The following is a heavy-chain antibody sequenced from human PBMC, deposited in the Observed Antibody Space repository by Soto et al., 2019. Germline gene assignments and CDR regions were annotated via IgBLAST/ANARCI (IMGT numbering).Heavy chain of an antibody. J-gene: IGHJ6*02. CDR3: ARGWYYYGMDV. CDR2: IWYDGSNK. D-gene: IGHD2-15*01. V-gene: IGHV3-33*01. CDR1: GFTFSSYG. Sequence: GGSLRLSCAAPGFTFSSYGMHWVRQAPGKGLEWVAVIWYDGSNKYYADSVKGRFTISRDNSKNTLYLQMNSLRAEDTAVYYCARGWYYYGMDVWGQGTTVTVSS.